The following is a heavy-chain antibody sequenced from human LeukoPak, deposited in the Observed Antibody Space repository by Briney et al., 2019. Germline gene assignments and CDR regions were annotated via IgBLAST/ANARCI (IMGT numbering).Heavy chain of an antibody. CDR3: ARDDILAGYYGY. J-gene: IGHJ4*02. CDR1: GFTFSSYG. CDR2: ISYDGSNK. V-gene: IGHV3-30*03. Sequence: GGSLRLSCAASGFTFSSYGMHWVRQAPGKGLEWVAVISYDGSNKYYADSVKGRFTISRDNSKNTVYLQMNSLRAEDTAVYYCARDDILAGYYGYWGQGALVTVSS. D-gene: IGHD3-9*01.